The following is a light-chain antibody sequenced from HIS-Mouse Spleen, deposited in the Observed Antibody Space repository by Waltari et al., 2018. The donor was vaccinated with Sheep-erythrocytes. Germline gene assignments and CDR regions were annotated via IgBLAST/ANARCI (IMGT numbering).Light chain of an antibody. CDR2: RNN. CDR1: SSNLGSNY. J-gene: IGLJ3*02. V-gene: IGLV1-47*01. Sequence: QSVLTQPPSASGTPRQRVPISCSGSSSNLGSNYVYWYQQLPGTAPKLLIYRNNQRPSGVPDRFSGSKSGTSASLAISGLRSEDEADYYCAAWDDSLSGPVFGGGTKLTVL. CDR3: AAWDDSLSGPV.